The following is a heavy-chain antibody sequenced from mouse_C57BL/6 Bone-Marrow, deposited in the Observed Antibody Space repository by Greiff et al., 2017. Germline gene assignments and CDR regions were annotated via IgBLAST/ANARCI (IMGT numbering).Heavy chain of an antibody. J-gene: IGHJ1*03. CDR2: IRSKSSNYAT. V-gene: IGHV10-3*01. CDR1: GFTFNTYA. D-gene: IGHD1-1*01. CDR3: VSALYYYGSQPYWYFDV. Sequence: EVKLVESGGGLVQPKGSLKLSCAASGFTFNTYAMHWVRQAPGKGLEWVARIRSKSSNYATYYADSVKHRFTISRDDSQSMLYLQMNNLKTENTAMYYCVSALYYYGSQPYWYFDVWGTGTTVTVSS.